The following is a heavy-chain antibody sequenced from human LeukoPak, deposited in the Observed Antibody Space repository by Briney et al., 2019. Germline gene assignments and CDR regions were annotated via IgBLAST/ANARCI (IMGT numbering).Heavy chain of an antibody. CDR1: GFTFSTYS. J-gene: IGHJ4*02. CDR2: ISGSSIYI. V-gene: IGHV3-21*01. CDR3: ARDPPYYDSSGHYYDY. D-gene: IGHD3-22*01. Sequence: GGSLRLSCAASGFTFSTYSMNWVRQAPGKGLEWVSSISGSSIYIYYADSVKGRFTISRDNAKNSLYLQMNSLGAEDTAVYYYARDPPYYDSSGHYYDYWGQGTLVTVSS.